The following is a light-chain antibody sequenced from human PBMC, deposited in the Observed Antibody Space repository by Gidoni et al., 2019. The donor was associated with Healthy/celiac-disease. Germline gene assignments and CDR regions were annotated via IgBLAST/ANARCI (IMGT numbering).Light chain of an antibody. CDR3: QSYDSSLSGSGV. CDR2: GNS. J-gene: IGLJ2*01. V-gene: IGLV1-40*01. Sequence: QSGLTQPPSVSGAPGQRVTISCTGSSSNIGAGYDVHWYQQLPGTAPKLLIYGNSNRPSGVPDRFSGSKSGTSASLAITGLQAEDEADYYCQSYDSSLSGSGVFGGGTKLTVL. CDR1: SSNIGAGYD.